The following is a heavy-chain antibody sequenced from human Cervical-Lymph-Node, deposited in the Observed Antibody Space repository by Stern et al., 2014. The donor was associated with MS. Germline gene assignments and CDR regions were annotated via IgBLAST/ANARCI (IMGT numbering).Heavy chain of an antibody. CDR3: ARVIVGATSYYHYYHGMDV. CDR1: GFSLSNTRMG. CDR2: LFSNDEK. D-gene: IGHD1-26*01. V-gene: IGHV2-26*01. Sequence: QVTLKESGPVLVKPTETLTLTCTVSGFSLSNTRMGVSWIRQPPGKALEWLAQLFSNDEKFYTPSLKSRLTISKDTSKSQVVLTMTNMDPVDTATYYCARVIVGATSYYHYYHGMDVWGQGTAVTVSS. J-gene: IGHJ6*02.